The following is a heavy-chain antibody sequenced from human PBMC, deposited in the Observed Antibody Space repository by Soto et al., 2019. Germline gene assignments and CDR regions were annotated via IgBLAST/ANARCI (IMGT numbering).Heavy chain of an antibody. J-gene: IGHJ4*02. V-gene: IGHV3-30-3*01. CDR3: ARDKRDLRFLEWSYYFDY. D-gene: IGHD3-3*01. CDR2: ISYDGSNK. Sequence: GESLKISCAASGFTFSSYAMHWVRQAPGKGLEWVAVISYDGSNKYYADSVKGRFTISGDNSKNTLYLQMNSLRAEDTAVYYCARDKRDLRFLEWSYYFDYWGQGTLVTVSS. CDR1: GFTFSSYA.